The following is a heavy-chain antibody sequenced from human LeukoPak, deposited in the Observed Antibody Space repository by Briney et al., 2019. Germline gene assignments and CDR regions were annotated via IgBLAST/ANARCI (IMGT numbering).Heavy chain of an antibody. CDR1: GFTFSSYA. V-gene: IGHV3-23*01. D-gene: IGHD3-16*01. CDR2: ISGSGGST. Sequence: QPGGSLRLSCAASGFTFSSYAMSWVRQAPGKGLEWVSAISGSGGSTYYADPVKGRFTISRDNSKNTLYLQMNSLRAEDTAVYYCAKGPYDYVWGSYLDYWGQGTLVTVSS. J-gene: IGHJ4*02. CDR3: AKGPYDYVWGSYLDY.